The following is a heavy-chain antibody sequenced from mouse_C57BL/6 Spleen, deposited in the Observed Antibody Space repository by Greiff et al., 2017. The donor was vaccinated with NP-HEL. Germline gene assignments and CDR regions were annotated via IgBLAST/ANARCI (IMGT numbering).Heavy chain of an antibody. D-gene: IGHD3-2*02. CDR2: INPYNGGT. CDR1: GYTFTDYY. Sequence: EVQLQQSGPVLVKPGASVKMSCKASGYTFTDYYMNWVKQSHGKSLEWIGVINPYNGGTSYNQKFKGKATLTVDKSSSTAYMELNSLTSEDSAVYYCARTDSSGYAAMDYWGQGTSVTVSS. V-gene: IGHV1-19*01. CDR3: ARTDSSGYAAMDY. J-gene: IGHJ4*01.